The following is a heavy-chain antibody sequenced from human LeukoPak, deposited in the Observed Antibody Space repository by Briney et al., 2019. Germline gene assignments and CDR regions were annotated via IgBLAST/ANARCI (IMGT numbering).Heavy chain of an antibody. CDR1: GGSISSGDYY. J-gene: IGHJ5*02. V-gene: IGHV4-30-4*08. Sequence: PSQTLSLTCTVSGGSISSGDYYWSWIRQPPGKGLEWIGYIYYSGSTNYNPSLKSRVTISVDTSKNQFSLKLSSVTAADTAVYYCAGFSSGYDYSWFDPWGQGTLVTVSS. CDR3: AGFSSGYDYSWFDP. CDR2: IYYSGST. D-gene: IGHD5-12*01.